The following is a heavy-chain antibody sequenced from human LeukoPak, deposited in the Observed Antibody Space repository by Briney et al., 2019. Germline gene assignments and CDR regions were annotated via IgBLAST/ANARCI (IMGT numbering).Heavy chain of an antibody. CDR3: ARDGPAQMVDFDY. CDR1: GYTFSGTGWY. Sequence: GASVTVSFKASGYTFSGTGWYLYWLRQAPGQGLECMGCIYPYTGATHYAQKFQGRVAMTRDTSISTAYMELSRLRPDDTAVYYCARDGPAQMVDFDYWGQGTLVTVSS. V-gene: IGHV1-2*02. J-gene: IGHJ4*02. CDR2: IYPYTGAT. D-gene: IGHD3-10*01.